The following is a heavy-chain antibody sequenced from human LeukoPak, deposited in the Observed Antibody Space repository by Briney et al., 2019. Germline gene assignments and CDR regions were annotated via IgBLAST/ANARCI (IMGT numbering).Heavy chain of an antibody. CDR3: ARDQYYDSKGWFDP. CDR2: ISTYHGNT. D-gene: IGHD3-22*01. V-gene: IGHV1-18*01. Sequence: GASVKVSCKASGYTFTSYGISWVRQAPGLGLEWMGWISTYHGNTNYAQKLQGRVTMTTDTSTSTAYMELRSLRSDDTAVYYCARDQYYDSKGWFDPWGQGTLVTVSS. CDR1: GYTFTSYG. J-gene: IGHJ5*02.